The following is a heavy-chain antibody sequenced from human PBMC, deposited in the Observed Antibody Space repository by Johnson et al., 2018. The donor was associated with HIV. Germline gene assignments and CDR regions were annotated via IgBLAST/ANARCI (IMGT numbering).Heavy chain of an antibody. CDR3: AKDMLPWFGEFPWAFDVFDI. Sequence: VQLVESGGGVVQPGRSLRLSCAASGFTFSSYAMNWVRQAPGKGLEWVSGISWNSGSVGYADSVKGRLNISRDNSKKSLYLDMNSLRAEDTAFYYCAKDMLPWFGEFPWAFDVFDIWGQGTMVTVSS. D-gene: IGHD3-10*01. J-gene: IGHJ3*02. CDR2: ISWNSGSV. CDR1: GFTFSSYA. V-gene: IGHV3-9*01.